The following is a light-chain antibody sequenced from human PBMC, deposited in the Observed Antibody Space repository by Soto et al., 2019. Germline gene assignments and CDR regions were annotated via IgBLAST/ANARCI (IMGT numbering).Light chain of an antibody. Sequence: EIVLTQSPATLSLSPGERGTRSCSASESVTNYLAWYQQKPGQAPRLLVYDVSNRATGIPSRFSGSGSGTEFTLTISTLQSEDFAVYYCQHYNDRPPWTFGQGTKVDIK. CDR2: DVS. V-gene: IGKV3D-15*01. CDR1: ESVTNY. CDR3: QHYNDRPPWT. J-gene: IGKJ1*01.